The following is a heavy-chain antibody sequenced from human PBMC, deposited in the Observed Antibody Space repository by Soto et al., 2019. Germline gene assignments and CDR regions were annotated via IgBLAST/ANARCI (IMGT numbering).Heavy chain of an antibody. J-gene: IGHJ4*02. CDR1: GFTFSSYW. CDR3: ARDLYSSSWYDPPCFDY. CDR2: TNSDGQNT. D-gene: IGHD6-13*01. V-gene: IGHV3-74*01. Sequence: AGSLTLSSAASGFTFSSYWVHWVRQAPGKGLVWVSRTNSDGQNTSYADSVKGRFTISRDNAKNTLYLQKNRLRAEDTAVYYCARDLYSSSWYDPPCFDYWGQGTLVTVSS.